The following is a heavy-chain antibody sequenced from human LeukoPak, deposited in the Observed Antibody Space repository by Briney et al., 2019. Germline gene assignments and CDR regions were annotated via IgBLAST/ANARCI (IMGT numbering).Heavy chain of an antibody. CDR2: ITYDGSKI. D-gene: IGHD3-10*01. Sequence: GGSLRLSCAASGFTFSSYAMHWVRQAPGKGLEWVSAITYDGSKIYYADSVNGRFTISRDNSKNMLYLQMNSLRAEDTALYHCARDFNGEYCVDMWGQGTMVTVSS. V-gene: IGHV3-30-3*01. J-gene: IGHJ3*02. CDR1: GFTFSSYA. CDR3: ARDFNGEYCVDM.